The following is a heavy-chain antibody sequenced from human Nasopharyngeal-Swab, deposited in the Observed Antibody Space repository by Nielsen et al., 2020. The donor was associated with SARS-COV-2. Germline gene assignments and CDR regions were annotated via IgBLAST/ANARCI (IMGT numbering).Heavy chain of an antibody. J-gene: IGHJ4*02. CDR1: GGSFNDYY. CDR2: INRSGST. D-gene: IGHD4-23*01. V-gene: IGHV4-34*01. CDR3: ARDYGGNSPFDY. Sequence: SETLSLTCAVYGGSFNDYYWSWIRQPPGKGLEWIGEINRSGSTNYNPSLKSRVTISVDTSTHQFSLKLTSVTAADTAVYYCARDYGGNSPFDYWGQGTLVTVSS.